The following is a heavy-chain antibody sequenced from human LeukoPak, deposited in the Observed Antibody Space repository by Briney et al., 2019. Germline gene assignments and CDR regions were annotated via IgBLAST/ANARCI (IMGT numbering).Heavy chain of an antibody. D-gene: IGHD6-19*01. V-gene: IGHV3-30*18. J-gene: IGHJ6*03. Sequence: GGSLRLSCAASGFTFSSYGMHWVRQAPGKGLEWVAVISYDGSNKYYADSVKGRFTISRDNSKNTLYLQMNSLRAEDTAVYYCANSPSGWYYMDVWGKGTTVTVSS. CDR3: ANSPSGWYYMDV. CDR1: GFTFSSYG. CDR2: ISYDGSNK.